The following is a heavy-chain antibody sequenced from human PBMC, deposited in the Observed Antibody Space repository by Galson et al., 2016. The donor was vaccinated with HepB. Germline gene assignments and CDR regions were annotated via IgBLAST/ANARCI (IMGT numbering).Heavy chain of an antibody. Sequence: SLRLSCAASGFTFSTYGMHWVRQAPGKGLEWLSIISYDGTKKFYADSVKGRFTISRDNYQNTLYLQMDNLRAEDTAVYYCAKSFATTQYYYGMDVWGRGTTVTVSS. D-gene: IGHD1-7*01. V-gene: IGHV3-30*18. CDR2: ISYDGTKK. CDR3: AKSFATTQYYYGMDV. CDR1: GFTFSTYG. J-gene: IGHJ6*02.